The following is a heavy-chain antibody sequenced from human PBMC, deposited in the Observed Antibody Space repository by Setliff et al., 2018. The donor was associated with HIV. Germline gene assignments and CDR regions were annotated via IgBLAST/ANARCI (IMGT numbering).Heavy chain of an antibody. J-gene: IGHJ5*02. D-gene: IGHD3-22*01. CDR1: GGSISSSSYY. Sequence: SETLSLTCTVSGGSISSSSYYWGWIRQPPGKGLEWIGNIYYSGSTYYNPSLKSRVTISVDTSANQFSLRLNSVTAADTAVYYCARYRYYYDSSGYGRWFDPWGQGTLVTSPQ. V-gene: IGHV4-39*01. CDR2: IYYSGST. CDR3: ARYRYYYDSSGYGRWFDP.